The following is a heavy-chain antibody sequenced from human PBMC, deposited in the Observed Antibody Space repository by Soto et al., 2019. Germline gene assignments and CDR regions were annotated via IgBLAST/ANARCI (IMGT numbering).Heavy chain of an antibody. CDR3: ARLLGVGANRHWFDP. J-gene: IGHJ5*02. Sequence: SETLSLTCTVSGGSISSYYWSWIRQPPGKGLEWIGYIYYSGSTNYNPSLKSRVTISVDTSKNQFSLKLSSVTAADTAVYYCARLLGVGANRHWFDPWGQGTLVTVSS. V-gene: IGHV4-59*01. CDR2: IYYSGST. D-gene: IGHD1-26*01. CDR1: GGSISSYY.